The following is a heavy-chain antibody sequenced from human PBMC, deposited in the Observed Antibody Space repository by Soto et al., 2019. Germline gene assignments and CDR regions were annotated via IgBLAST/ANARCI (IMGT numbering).Heavy chain of an antibody. J-gene: IGHJ4*02. D-gene: IGHD5-12*01. CDR2: ISGSGGST. V-gene: IGHV3-23*01. Sequence: PGRSLTLSCAASGFTFSSYAMSWVRQAPGKGLEWVSAISGSGGSTYYADSVKGRFTISRDNSKNTLYLQMNSLRAEDTAVFYCAAIVATISFDHGGQGGLVTVAS. CDR3: AAIVATISFDH. CDR1: GFTFSSYA.